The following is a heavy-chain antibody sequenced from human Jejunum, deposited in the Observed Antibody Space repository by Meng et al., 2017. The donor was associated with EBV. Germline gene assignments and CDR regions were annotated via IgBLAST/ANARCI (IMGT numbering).Heavy chain of an antibody. Sequence: QVELVQSGSELKKPXXQVKVSCKAAGYTFTTYAMNWVRQAPGQGLEWMGWINTDTGNPTYAQGFTGRFVFSLDKSVSTAYLQISNLGAEDTAVYYCARLVGYFYDSSGYPYYWGQGTLVTVSS. CDR2: INTDTGNP. V-gene: IGHV7-4-1*02. CDR1: GYTFTTYA. CDR3: ARLVGYFYDSSGYPYY. D-gene: IGHD3-22*01. J-gene: IGHJ4*02.